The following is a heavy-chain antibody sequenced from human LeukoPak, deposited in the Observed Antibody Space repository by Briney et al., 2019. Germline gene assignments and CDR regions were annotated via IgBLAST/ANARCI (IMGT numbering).Heavy chain of an antibody. V-gene: IGHV3-30*18. D-gene: IGHD3-10*01. J-gene: IGHJ4*02. Sequence: GGSLRLSCAASGFTFSSYGMHWVRQAPGKGLEGVAVISYDGNNKYYADSVKGRFTISRDNSKNTVYLQMNSLRAEDTAVCYCAKDSASLLWFGEPHRGLGYFDYWGQGTLVTVSS. CDR2: ISYDGNNK. CDR1: GFTFSSYG. CDR3: AKDSASLLWFGEPHRGLGYFDY.